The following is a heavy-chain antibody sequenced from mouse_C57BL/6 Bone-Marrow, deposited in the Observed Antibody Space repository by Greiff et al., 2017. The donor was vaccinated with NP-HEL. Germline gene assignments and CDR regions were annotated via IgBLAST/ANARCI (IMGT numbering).Heavy chain of an antibody. J-gene: IGHJ3*01. CDR3: ASSGIGPWFAY. Sequence: VQLQQSGPELVKPGASVKISCKASGYTFTDYYMNWVKQSHGKSLEWIGDINPNNGGTSYNPTFKGKATLTVDKSSSTAYMGLRILASEDSAVYYCASSGIGPWFAYWGQGTLVTVSA. V-gene: IGHV1-26*01. CDR1: GYTFTDYY. D-gene: IGHD3-1*01. CDR2: INPNNGGT.